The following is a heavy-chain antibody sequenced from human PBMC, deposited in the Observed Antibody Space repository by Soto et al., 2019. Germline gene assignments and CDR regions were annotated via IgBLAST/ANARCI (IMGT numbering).Heavy chain of an antibody. V-gene: IGHV3-21*01. CDR1: GFTFSSYS. CDR3: ARVLKRGNWFDP. CDR2: ISSSSSYI. J-gene: IGHJ5*02. Sequence: GGSLRLSCAASGFTFSSYSMNWVRQAPGKGLEWVSSISSSSSYIYYADSVKGRFTISRDNAKNSLYLQMNSLRAEDTAVYYCARVLKRGNWFDPWGQGTLVTVSS.